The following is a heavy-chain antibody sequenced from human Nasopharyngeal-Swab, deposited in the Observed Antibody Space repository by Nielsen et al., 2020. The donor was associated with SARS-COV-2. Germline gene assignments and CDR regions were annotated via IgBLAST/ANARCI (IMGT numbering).Heavy chain of an antibody. CDR1: GFAFSSYA. CDR2: ISGSGAST. Sequence: GRSLRLSCAASGFAFSSYAMSWVRQAPGRGLEWVSTISGSGASTYYAASVKGRFTMSRDNSKNTLYLQMNSLRGEDTAVYYCAKADTSSSFDSWGQGTLVTVSS. D-gene: IGHD6-6*01. J-gene: IGHJ4*02. CDR3: AKADTSSSFDS. V-gene: IGHV3-23*01.